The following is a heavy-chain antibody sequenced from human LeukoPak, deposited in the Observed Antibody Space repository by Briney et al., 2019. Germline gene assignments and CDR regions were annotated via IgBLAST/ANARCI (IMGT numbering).Heavy chain of an antibody. Sequence: GGSLRLSCAASGFTFSSYAMHWVRQAPGKGLEWVAVISYDGSNKYYADSVKGRFTISRDNSKNTLYLQMNSLRAEDTAVYYCAREGIVVVIAILFDYWGQGTLVTVSS. CDR2: ISYDGSNK. J-gene: IGHJ4*02. V-gene: IGHV3-30-3*01. CDR3: AREGIVVVIAILFDY. CDR1: GFTFSSYA. D-gene: IGHD2-21*01.